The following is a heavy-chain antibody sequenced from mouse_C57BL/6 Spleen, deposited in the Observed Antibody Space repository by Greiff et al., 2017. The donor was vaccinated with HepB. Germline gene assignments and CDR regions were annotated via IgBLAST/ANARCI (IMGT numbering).Heavy chain of an antibody. V-gene: IGHV5-17*01. CDR3: ARGIYYDYDVSSWFAY. Sequence: EVQRVESGGGLVKPGGSLKLSCAASGFTFSDYGMHWVRQAPEKGLEWVAYISSGSSTIYYADTVKGRFTISRDNAKNTLFLQMTSLRSEDTAMYYCARGIYYDYDVSSWFAYWGQGTLVTVSA. CDR1: GFTFSDYG. J-gene: IGHJ3*01. D-gene: IGHD2-4*01. CDR2: ISSGSSTI.